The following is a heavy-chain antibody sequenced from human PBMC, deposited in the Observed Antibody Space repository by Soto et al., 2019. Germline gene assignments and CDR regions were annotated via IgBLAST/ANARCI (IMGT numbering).Heavy chain of an antibody. CDR3: ARRYGDQFDY. D-gene: IGHD4-17*01. Sequence: TSETLSLTCTVSGGSISSGDCYRSLIRQPPGKGLEWIGYIYYSGSTNYNPSLKSRVTISVDTSRNQFSLKLSSVTAADTAVYYCARRYGDQFDYWGQGTLVTVSS. CDR1: GGSISSGDCY. J-gene: IGHJ4*02. CDR2: IYYSGST. V-gene: IGHV4-61*08.